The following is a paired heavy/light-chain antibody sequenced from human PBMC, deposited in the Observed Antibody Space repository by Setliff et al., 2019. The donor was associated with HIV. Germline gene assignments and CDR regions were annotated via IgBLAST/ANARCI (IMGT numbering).Heavy chain of an antibody. J-gene: IGHJ4*02. Sequence: QLQLQESGPGLVKPSEILSLTCTVSGGSISSRSYYWGWIRQPPGKGLEWIGSIYYSGSTYYNPSLKSRVTISVDTSKNQFSLKLRSVTAADTAVYYCARHERIGDSSSWYPFDYWGQGTLVTVSS. CDR1: GGSISSRSYY. V-gene: IGHV4-39*01. CDR3: ARHERIGDSSSWYPFDY. D-gene: IGHD6-13*01. CDR2: IYYSGST.
Light chain of an antibody. Sequence: DIVMTQSPLSLPVTPGEPASISCRSSQSLLHSNGYNYLDWYLQKPGQSPQLLIYLGSNRASGVPDRFSGSGSGTDFTLKISRVEAEDVGVYYCMQALQTPLIFGGGTKVEIK. J-gene: IGKJ4*01. CDR1: QSLLHSNGYNY. V-gene: IGKV2-28*01. CDR3: MQALQTPLI. CDR2: LGS.